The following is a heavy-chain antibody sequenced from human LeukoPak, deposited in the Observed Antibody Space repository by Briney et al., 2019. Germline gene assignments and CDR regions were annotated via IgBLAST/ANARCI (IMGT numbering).Heavy chain of an antibody. D-gene: IGHD2-8*01. CDR3: ARENYCTNGVCWAFDP. Sequence: SETLSLTCSVSGGSISSSDYYWSWIRQPPGKGLEWLGNIYYTGSTSYNPSLKSRVTLSVDTFKNQFSLHLSSVAAADTAVYYCARENYCTNGVCWAFDPWGQGTLVTVSS. CDR2: IYYTGST. CDR1: GGSISSSDYY. V-gene: IGHV4-39*07. J-gene: IGHJ5*02.